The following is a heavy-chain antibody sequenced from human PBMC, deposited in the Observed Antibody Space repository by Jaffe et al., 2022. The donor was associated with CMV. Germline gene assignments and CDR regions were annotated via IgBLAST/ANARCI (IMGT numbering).Heavy chain of an antibody. Sequence: EVQLEESGGGLVQPGGSLRLSCAASGFTFSRYEMNWVRQAPGKGLEWVSYISDSGSSKYYADSVKGRFTISRDNAKNSLYLQMRSLRAEDTALYYCARVSLAAAGFYYFDHWGQGTLVTVSS. V-gene: IGHV3-48*03. CDR2: ISDSGSSK. CDR1: GFTFSRYE. J-gene: IGHJ4*02. CDR3: ARVSLAAAGFYYFDH. D-gene: IGHD6-13*01.